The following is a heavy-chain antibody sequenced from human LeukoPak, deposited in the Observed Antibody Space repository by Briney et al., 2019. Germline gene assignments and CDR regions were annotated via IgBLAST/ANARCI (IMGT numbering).Heavy chain of an antibody. CDR2: ISYSGNT. V-gene: IGHV4-39*01. Sequence: SETLSLTCAVSGGSISSSNWWSWVRQPPGKGLEWIGSISYSGNTYYNPSLKSRVTISVDTSRNQFSLKLTSVTAADTAVYYCARLGQEGVAVKSLWGQGTLVTVSS. J-gene: IGHJ4*02. CDR3: ARLGQEGVAVKSL. D-gene: IGHD6-19*01. CDR1: GGSISSSNW.